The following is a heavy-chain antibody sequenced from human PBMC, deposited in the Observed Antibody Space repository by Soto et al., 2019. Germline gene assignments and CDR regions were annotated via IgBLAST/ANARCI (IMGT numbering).Heavy chain of an antibody. Sequence: GGSLRLSCAASGFTFDDYTMHWVRQAPGKGLEWVSLISWDGGSTYYADSVKGRFTISRDNSKNSLYLQMNSLRTEDTALYYRAKEYCGGDCYSSGHFDYWGQGTLVTVSS. CDR2: ISWDGGST. V-gene: IGHV3-43*01. CDR1: GFTFDDYT. CDR3: AKEYCGGDCYSSGHFDY. D-gene: IGHD2-21*02. J-gene: IGHJ4*02.